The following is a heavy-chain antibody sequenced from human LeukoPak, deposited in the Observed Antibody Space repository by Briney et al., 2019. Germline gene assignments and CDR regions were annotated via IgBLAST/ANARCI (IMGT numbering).Heavy chain of an antibody. CDR3: AKGLSGSYFSY. CDR1: GFTFSSYA. J-gene: IGHJ4*02. Sequence: GGSLRLSCVASGFTFSSYAMSWVRQAPGKGLEWVSALSGSGDSRYYADSVKGRFTVARDNSKNTLYLQMNSLRAEDTAVYYCAKGLSGSYFSYWGQGSLVTVFS. D-gene: IGHD1-26*01. CDR2: LSGSGDSR. V-gene: IGHV3-23*01.